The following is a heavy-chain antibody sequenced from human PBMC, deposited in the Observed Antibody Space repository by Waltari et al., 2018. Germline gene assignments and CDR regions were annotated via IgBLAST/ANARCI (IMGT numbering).Heavy chain of an antibody. D-gene: IGHD6-13*01. CDR1: DDSIRSADYY. Sequence: QLQLQESGPGLVKPSGTLSLTCTVSDDSIRSADYYWGWIRQPPGKGLEWIGSIYYSGTTSYNPSLRSRVTMSVDTSKKQCSLKLSPVTAADTAVYYCARSLHVFKAAAGMFDYWGQGTLVTVSS. CDR2: IYYSGTT. V-gene: IGHV4-39*01. J-gene: IGHJ4*02. CDR3: ARSLHVFKAAAGMFDY.